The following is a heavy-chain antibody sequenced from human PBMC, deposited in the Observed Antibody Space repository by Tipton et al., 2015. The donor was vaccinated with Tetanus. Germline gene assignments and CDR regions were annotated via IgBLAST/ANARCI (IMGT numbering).Heavy chain of an antibody. CDR1: GFTFGNSW. CDR3: VRVLKGANGGSASCYGDAMAV. CDR2: IDGDACAA. V-gene: IGHV3-74*01. D-gene: IGHD2-2*01. Sequence: SLRLSCAASGFTFGNSWLHWVFQASGKGLAWVSRIDGDACAATCSDSVKGRFTISRDNAKNTLYLQMNSLRAEDTAVYYCVRVLKGANGGSASCYGDAMAVWRPGTTFAVSS. J-gene: IGHJ6*02.